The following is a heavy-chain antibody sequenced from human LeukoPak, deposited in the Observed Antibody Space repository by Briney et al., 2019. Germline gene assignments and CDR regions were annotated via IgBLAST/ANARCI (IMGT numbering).Heavy chain of an antibody. D-gene: IGHD3/OR15-3a*01. J-gene: IGHJ4*01. CDR1: GFTFSSYW. V-gene: IGHV3-74*01. Sequence: GGSLRLSCAASGFTFSSYWMHWVRQAPGKGLVWVSRINSDGSSTSYADSVKGRFTLSRDNFKKTLSLQMNSLRAEDTAVYYCVRDRDWGFDYWGQGTLVTVSS. CDR3: VRDRDWGFDY. CDR2: INSDGSST.